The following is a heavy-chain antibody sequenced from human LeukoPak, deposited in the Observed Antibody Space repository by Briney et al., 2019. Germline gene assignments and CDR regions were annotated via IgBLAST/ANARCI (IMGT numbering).Heavy chain of an antibody. CDR1: GFTFSSYS. V-gene: IGHV3-21*06. CDR3: ARDTAVSDFDY. Sequence: PGGSLRLSCAASGFTFSSYSMLWVRQAPGKGLEWVSSISNSGTYIYYADSVKGRFTISRDNAKNSLYLQMNSLRVEDTAVYYCARDTAVSDFDYWGRGTLVTVSS. J-gene: IGHJ4*02. CDR2: ISNSGTYI. D-gene: IGHD4-23*01.